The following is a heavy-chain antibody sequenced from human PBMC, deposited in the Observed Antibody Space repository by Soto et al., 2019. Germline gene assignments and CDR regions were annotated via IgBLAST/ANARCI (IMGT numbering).Heavy chain of an antibody. D-gene: IGHD3-3*01. V-gene: IGHV3-48*03. Sequence: GGSLRLSCAASGFTFSSYEMNWVRQAPGKGLEWVSYISSSGSTIHYADSVKGRFTISRDNAKNSLYLQMNSLRAEDTAVYYCARERITIFGVVIIPVHYYGMDVWGQGTTVTVSS. J-gene: IGHJ6*02. CDR1: GFTFSSYE. CDR3: ARERITIFGVVIIPVHYYGMDV. CDR2: ISSSGSTI.